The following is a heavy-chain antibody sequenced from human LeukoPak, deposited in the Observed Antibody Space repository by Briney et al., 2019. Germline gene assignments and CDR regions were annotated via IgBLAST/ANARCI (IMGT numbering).Heavy chain of an antibody. CDR2: IYTNGST. CDR3: ARDSTGRGDSDS. J-gene: IGHJ4*02. Sequence: SQTLSLTCTVSRGSISSGSYYWNWIRQPAGKGLEWIGRIYTNGSTNYNPSLTGRVTISIDSSKKQFSLKVRSVTAADAAVYYCARDSTGRGDSDSWGQGTLVTVSS. V-gene: IGHV4-61*02. CDR1: RGSISSGSYY.